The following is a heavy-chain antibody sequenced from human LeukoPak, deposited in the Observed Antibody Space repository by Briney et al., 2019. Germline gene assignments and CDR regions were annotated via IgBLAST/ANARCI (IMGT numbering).Heavy chain of an antibody. D-gene: IGHD3-16*01. V-gene: IGHV3-7*01. CDR1: GIIITSYW. CDR2: IKQDGSEK. Sequence: GGSLRLSCAASGIIITSYWMSWVRQTPGKGLEWVANIKQDGSEKNYVDSVKGRFTIFRENARNSLYLQMNSLRAEDPAVYYCASHSYGYNHWGQGTLVIVSS. CDR3: ASHSYGYNH. J-gene: IGHJ5*02.